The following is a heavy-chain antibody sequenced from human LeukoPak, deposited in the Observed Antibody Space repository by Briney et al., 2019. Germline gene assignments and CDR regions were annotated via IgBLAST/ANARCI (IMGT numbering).Heavy chain of an antibody. CDR1: GFTFSSHG. Sequence: GGTLRLSCAASGFTFSSHGMNWVRQAPGKGLEWVSGISPSGGITYYTDSVKGRFTISRDNSKNTQSLQINSLRAEDTAVYYCAELGITMIGGVWGKGTTVTISS. CDR2: ISPSGGIT. D-gene: IGHD3-10*02. J-gene: IGHJ6*04. CDR3: AELGITMIGGV. V-gene: IGHV3-23*01.